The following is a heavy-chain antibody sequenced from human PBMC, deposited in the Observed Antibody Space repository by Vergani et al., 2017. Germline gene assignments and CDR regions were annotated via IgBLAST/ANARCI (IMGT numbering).Heavy chain of an antibody. CDR2: IYYNDDK. CDR1: GFSPNTYRVA. J-gene: IGHJ4*02. CDR3: AHTVRGVVPVTFDY. Sequence: QITLKESGPTLVKPTQTLTLTSTFLGFSPNTYRVAVAWIRQPPGKALEWLALIYYNDDKRYNPSLKSRLTITKDTSKNQVVLTLTNMDPVDTATYFCAHTVRGVVPVTFDYWGPGSLVTVSS. D-gene: IGHD2-2*01. V-gene: IGHV2-5*01.